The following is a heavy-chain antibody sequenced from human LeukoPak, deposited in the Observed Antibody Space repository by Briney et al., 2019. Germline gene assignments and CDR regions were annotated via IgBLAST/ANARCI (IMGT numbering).Heavy chain of an antibody. Sequence: PSETLSLTCTVSGGSISSYYWTWIRQPPGKGLEWIGYITHSWTTHYNPSLMSRVTISLDMSKNQFSLNLRSVTASDTAVYYCARHARYFDLWGRGALITVSS. J-gene: IGHJ2*01. V-gene: IGHV4-59*08. CDR1: GGSISSYY. CDR2: ITHSWTT. CDR3: ARHARYFDL.